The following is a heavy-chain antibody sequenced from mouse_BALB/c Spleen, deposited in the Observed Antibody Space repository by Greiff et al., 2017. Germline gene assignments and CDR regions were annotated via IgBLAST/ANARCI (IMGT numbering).Heavy chain of an antibody. CDR3: TRTGTAMDY. Sequence: QVQLKQSGAELVKPGASVKLSCKASGYTFTSYYMYWVKQRPGQGLEWIGEINPSNGGTNFNEKFKSKATLTVDKSSSTAYMQLSSLTSEDSAVYYCTRTGTAMDYWGQGTSETVSS. V-gene: IGHV1S81*02. CDR2: INPSNGGT. CDR1: GYTFTSYY. J-gene: IGHJ4*01. D-gene: IGHD4-1*01.